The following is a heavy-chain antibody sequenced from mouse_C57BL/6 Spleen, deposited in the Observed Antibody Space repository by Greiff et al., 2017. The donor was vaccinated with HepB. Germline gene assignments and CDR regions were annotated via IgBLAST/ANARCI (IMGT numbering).Heavy chain of an antibody. CDR3: AEIYYDYLYAMDY. CDR2: IYPGDGDT. Sequence: VQLQQSGPELVKPGASVKISCKASGYAFSSSWMNWVKQRPGKGLEWIGRIYPGDGDTNYNGKFKGKATLTADKSSSTAYMQLSSLTSEDSAVYFCAEIYYDYLYAMDYWGQGTSVTVSS. D-gene: IGHD2-4*01. CDR1: GYAFSSSW. V-gene: IGHV1-82*01. J-gene: IGHJ4*01.